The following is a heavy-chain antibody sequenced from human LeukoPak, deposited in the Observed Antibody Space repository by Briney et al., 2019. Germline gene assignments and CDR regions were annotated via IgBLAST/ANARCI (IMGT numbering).Heavy chain of an antibody. Sequence: GASVKVSCTASGYTFTSYYMHWVRQAPGQGLEWMGIINPSGGSTSYAQKFQGRVTMTRDTSTSTVYMELSSLRSEDTAVYYCARSVLWFGELLETLDYWGQGTLVTVS. D-gene: IGHD3-10*01. CDR3: ARSVLWFGELLETLDY. CDR1: GYTFTSYY. CDR2: INPSGGST. V-gene: IGHV1-46*01. J-gene: IGHJ4*02.